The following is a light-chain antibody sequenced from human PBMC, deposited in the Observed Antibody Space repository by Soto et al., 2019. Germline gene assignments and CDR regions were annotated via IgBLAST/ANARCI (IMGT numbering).Light chain of an antibody. J-gene: IGKJ3*01. CDR1: QSISSS. CDR2: KAS. CDR3: QQYSSYLT. V-gene: IGKV1-5*03. Sequence: DIPMTQSPSTLSASVGDRVTITCRASQSISSSLAWYQQKPGKAPKLLIYKASSLESGVPSRFSSSASGTEFPLTISSLQPDYFATYSCQQYSSYLTFGPGTKVDI.